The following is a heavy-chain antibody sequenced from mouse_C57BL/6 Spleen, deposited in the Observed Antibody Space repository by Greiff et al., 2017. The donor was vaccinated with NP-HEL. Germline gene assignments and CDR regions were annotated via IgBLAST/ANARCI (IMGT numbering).Heavy chain of an antibody. Sequence: EVKLMESGGGLVKPGGSLKLSCAASGFTFTSYAMSWVRQTPEKRLEWVATISDGGSYTYYPDNVKGRFTISRDNAKNNLYLQMSHLKAEDTAMYYCARALRRGAMDYWGQGTSVTVSS. D-gene: IGHD2-12*01. J-gene: IGHJ4*01. CDR3: ARALRRGAMDY. V-gene: IGHV5-4*03. CDR2: ISDGGSYT. CDR1: GFTFTSYA.